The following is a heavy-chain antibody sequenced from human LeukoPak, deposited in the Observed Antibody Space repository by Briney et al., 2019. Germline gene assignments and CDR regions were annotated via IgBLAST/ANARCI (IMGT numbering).Heavy chain of an antibody. V-gene: IGHV1-24*01. CDR2: FDPEDGET. CDR3: ATVACSSTSCYKAFDY. D-gene: IGHD2-2*02. J-gene: IGHJ4*02. Sequence: ASVKVSCKVSGYTLTELSMHWVRQAPGKGLEWMGGFDPEDGETIYAQKFQGRVTMTKDTSTDTAYMELSSLRSEDTAVYYCATVACSSTSCYKAFDYWGQGTLVTVSS. CDR1: GYTLTELS.